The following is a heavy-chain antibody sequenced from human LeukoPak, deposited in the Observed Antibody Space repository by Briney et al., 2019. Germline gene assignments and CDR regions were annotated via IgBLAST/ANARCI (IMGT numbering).Heavy chain of an antibody. Sequence: GESLKISCKGSGYSFSSYWIGCVRQMPGKGLEWMGIIYPGDSDTRYSPSFQGQVTISADKSISTAYLQWSSLKASDTAMYYCAKHGGSGTYTKEFDYWGQGTLVTVSS. CDR3: AKHGGSGTYTKEFDY. V-gene: IGHV5-51*01. CDR2: IYPGDSDT. D-gene: IGHD1-26*01. CDR1: GYSFSSYW. J-gene: IGHJ4*02.